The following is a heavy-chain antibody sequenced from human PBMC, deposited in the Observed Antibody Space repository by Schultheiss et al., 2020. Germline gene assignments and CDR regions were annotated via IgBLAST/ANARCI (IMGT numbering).Heavy chain of an antibody. J-gene: IGHJ3*02. CDR2: ISSSSSTI. V-gene: IGHV3-48*01. CDR1: GFTFSSYS. Sequence: GGSLRLSCAASGFTFSSYSMNWVRQAPGKGLEWVSYISSSSSTIYYADSVKGRFTISRDNAKNSLYLQMNSLRAEDTAVYYCARVQLGYCTNGVCPPAFVIWGQGTMVTVSS. CDR3: ARVQLGYCTNGVCPPAFVI. D-gene: IGHD2-8*01.